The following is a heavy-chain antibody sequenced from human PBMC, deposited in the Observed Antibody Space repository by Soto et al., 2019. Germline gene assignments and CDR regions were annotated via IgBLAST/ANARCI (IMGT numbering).Heavy chain of an antibody. Sequence: AETLTLTCTVSGGSISSYYWTWIRQPSGKGLEWIGRIYTRGSTNYNPSLKSRVTMSVATSKIQFSLNLSSVTAAYTAVYYCARDLKFGQADYWGQGSQVTVSS. J-gene: IGHJ4*02. CDR2: IYTRGST. D-gene: IGHD3-10*01. CDR1: GGSISSYY. CDR3: ARDLKFGQADY. V-gene: IGHV4-4*07.